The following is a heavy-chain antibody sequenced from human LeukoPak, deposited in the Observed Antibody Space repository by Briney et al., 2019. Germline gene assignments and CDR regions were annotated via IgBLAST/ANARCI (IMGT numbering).Heavy chain of an antibody. CDR1: GGSISSYY. D-gene: IGHD5-24*01. CDR3: ARLGRGLQLGLDY. Sequence: PSETLSLTCTVSGGSISSYYWSWIRQPPGKGLEWIGEINHSGSTNYNPSLKSRVTISVDTSKNQFSLKLSSVTAADTAVYYCARLGRGLQLGLDYWGQGTLVTVSS. CDR2: INHSGST. V-gene: IGHV4-34*01. J-gene: IGHJ4*02.